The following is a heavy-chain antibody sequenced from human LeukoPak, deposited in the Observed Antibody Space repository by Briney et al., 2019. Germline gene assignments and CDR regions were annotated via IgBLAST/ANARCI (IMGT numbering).Heavy chain of an antibody. D-gene: IGHD3-22*01. J-gene: IGHJ2*01. CDR3: ARDLKYYYDSSGYYTSQGYFDL. Sequence: GGSLRLSCAASGFSFYDYGMSWVRQAPGKGLEWVSGINWNGGNTGYVDSVKGRFTISRDNAKNSLYLQMNSLRAEDTALYHCARDLKYYYDSSGYYTSQGYFDLWGRGTLVSVSS. V-gene: IGHV3-20*01. CDR2: INWNGGNT. CDR1: GFSFYDYG.